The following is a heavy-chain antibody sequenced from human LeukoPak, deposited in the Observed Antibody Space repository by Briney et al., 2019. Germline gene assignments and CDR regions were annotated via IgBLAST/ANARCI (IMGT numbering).Heavy chain of an antibody. V-gene: IGHV4-39*01. J-gene: IGHJ4*02. Sequence: SSETLSLTCTVSGGSISSSSYYWGWIRQPPGKGLEWIGSIYYSGSTYYNPSLKSRVTISVDTSKNQFSLKLSSVTAADTAVYYCARQETGRQWFGEFYSAFDYWGQGTLVTVSS. CDR1: GGSISSSSYY. CDR2: IYYSGST. CDR3: ARQETGRQWFGEFYSAFDY. D-gene: IGHD3-10*01.